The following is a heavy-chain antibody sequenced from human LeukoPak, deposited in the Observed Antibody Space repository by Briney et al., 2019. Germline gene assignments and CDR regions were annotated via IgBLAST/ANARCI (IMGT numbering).Heavy chain of an antibody. Sequence: AGGSLRLSCAASGFTFSSYWMSWVRQAPGKGLEWVANIKQDGSEKYYVDSVKGRFTISRDNAKNSLYLQMNSLRAEDTAVYYCARAAYDFWSGYLPNLDYWGQGTLVTVSS. J-gene: IGHJ4*02. CDR2: IKQDGSEK. D-gene: IGHD3-3*01. V-gene: IGHV3-7*01. CDR3: ARAAYDFWSGYLPNLDY. CDR1: GFTFSSYW.